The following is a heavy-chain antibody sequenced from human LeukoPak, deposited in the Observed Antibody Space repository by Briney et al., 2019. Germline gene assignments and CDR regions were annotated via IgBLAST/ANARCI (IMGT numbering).Heavy chain of an antibody. CDR3: AKVRDCGGDCLDY. CDR2: ISYDGSNK. V-gene: IGHV3-30*18. J-gene: IGHJ4*02. CDR1: GFTFRDYV. Sequence: GGSLRLSCAASGFTFRDYVMHWVRQAPGKGLEWVASISYDGSNKVYADSVKGRFTISRDNSKSTLYLQMNSLRAEDTAVYYCAKVRDCGGDCLDYWGQGSLVTVSS. D-gene: IGHD2-21*01.